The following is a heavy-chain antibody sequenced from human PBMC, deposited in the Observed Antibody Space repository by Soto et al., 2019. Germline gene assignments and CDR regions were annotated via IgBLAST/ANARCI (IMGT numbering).Heavy chain of an antibody. J-gene: IGHJ4*02. D-gene: IGHD3-16*01. CDR2: IESKTDGGTT. CDR1: GFPFSNAW. CDR3: TTPKGSWGVAFDY. Sequence: GGSLRLSCAASGFPFSNAWMSWVRQAPGKGLEWVGRIESKTDGGTTDYAAPVKGRFAISRDDSKNTMYLQMNSLKTEDTAVYYCTTPKGSWGVAFDYWGQGTLVTVSS. V-gene: IGHV3-15*04.